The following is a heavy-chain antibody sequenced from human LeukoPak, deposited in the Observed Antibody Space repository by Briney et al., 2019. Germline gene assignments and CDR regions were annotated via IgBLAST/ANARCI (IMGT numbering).Heavy chain of an antibody. V-gene: IGHV1-18*01. Sequence: ASVKVSCKASGYTFTSYSITWVRQAPGQGLEWMGWISGYNGNTNYAQKLQGRVTVTTDTSTSTGYMELRSLRSDDTAVYYCAREMYYYDSSGWSGHYFDYWGQGTLVTVS. D-gene: IGHD3-22*01. CDR1: GYTFTSYS. CDR3: AREMYYYDSSGWSGHYFDY. CDR2: ISGYNGNT. J-gene: IGHJ4*02.